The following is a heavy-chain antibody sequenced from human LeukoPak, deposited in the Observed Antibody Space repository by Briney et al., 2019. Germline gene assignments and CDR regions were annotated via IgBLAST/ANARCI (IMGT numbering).Heavy chain of an antibody. Sequence: PSETLSLTCGVSGGSISNTNWWTWVRQPPGKGLEWIGEVNLQGSTNYNPSLKSRVAISVDKSENHISLKLTSVTAADTAVYYCARQATVVTDDAFDIWGQGTMVTVSS. CDR1: GGSISNTNW. J-gene: IGHJ3*02. D-gene: IGHD4-23*01. CDR3: ARQATVVTDDAFDI. CDR2: VNLQGST. V-gene: IGHV4-4*02.